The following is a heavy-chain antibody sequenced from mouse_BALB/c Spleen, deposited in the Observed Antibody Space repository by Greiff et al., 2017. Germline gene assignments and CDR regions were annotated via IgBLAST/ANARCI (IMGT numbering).Heavy chain of an antibody. Sequence: MLVESGGGLVKPGGSLKLSCAASGFTFSSYAMSWVRQTPEKRLEWVASISSGGSTYYPDSVKGRFTISRDNARNILYLQMSSLRSEDTAMYYCARGRNGSSYFDYWGQGTTLTVSS. V-gene: IGHV5-6-5*01. CDR2: ISSGGST. CDR1: GFTFSSYA. CDR3: ARGRNGSSYFDY. J-gene: IGHJ2*01. D-gene: IGHD1-1*01.